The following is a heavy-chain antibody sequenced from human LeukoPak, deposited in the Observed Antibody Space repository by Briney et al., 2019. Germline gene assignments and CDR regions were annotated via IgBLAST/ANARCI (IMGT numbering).Heavy chain of an antibody. Sequence: GGSLRLSCAASGFAFNTYGMSWVRQAPGKGLEWVSAISGSGGSTYYTDSVKGRFTISRDNSKNTLYLQMNSLRAEDTAVYYCAKVGDSSGWYWGYYFDYWGQGTLVTVSS. J-gene: IGHJ4*02. D-gene: IGHD6-19*01. CDR1: GFAFNTYG. V-gene: IGHV3-23*01. CDR3: AKVGDSSGWYWGYYFDY. CDR2: ISGSGGST.